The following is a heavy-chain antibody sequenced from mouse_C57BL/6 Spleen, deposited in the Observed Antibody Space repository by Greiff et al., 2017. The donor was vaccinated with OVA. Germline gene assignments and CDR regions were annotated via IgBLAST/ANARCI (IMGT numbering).Heavy chain of an antibody. V-gene: IGHV1-72*01. Sequence: QVQLLQSGAELVKPGASVKLSCKASGYTFTSYWMHWVKQRPGRGLEWIGRIDPNSGCTKYTEKFKSKATLTVDKPSSTAYMQLSSLTSEDYAVNYCAKELTGFDYWGQGTTLTVSS. J-gene: IGHJ2*01. CDR1: GYTFTSYW. CDR3: AKELTGFDY. CDR2: IDPNSGCT. D-gene: IGHD4-1*01.